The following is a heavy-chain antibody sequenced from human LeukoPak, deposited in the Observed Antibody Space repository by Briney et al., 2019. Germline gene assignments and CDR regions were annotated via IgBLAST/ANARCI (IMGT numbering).Heavy chain of an antibody. CDR1: GESLNYYY. CDR3: ASGAWATRLHS. V-gene: IGHV4-34*12. Sequence: SETLSLTCAVYGESLNYYYWSWIRQSPEKGLEWIGEVFDGKTTNYNPSLKSRVTISAVTSSNQFSLNLKSVTAADTAVHYCASGAWATRLHSWAQGTLVIVSS. D-gene: IGHD5-24*01. J-gene: IGHJ4*02. CDR2: VFDGKTT.